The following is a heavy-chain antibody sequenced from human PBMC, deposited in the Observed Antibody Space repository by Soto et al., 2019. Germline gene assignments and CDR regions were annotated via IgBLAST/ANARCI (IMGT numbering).Heavy chain of an antibody. CDR2: IDPSDSRT. V-gene: IGHV5-10-1*04. CDR1: GYSFTSYW. J-gene: IGHJ1*01. D-gene: IGHD6-6*01. Sequence: PGASLKISCKGSGYSFTSYWISWVRQMPGKGLEWMGRIDPSDSRTIYSPSFQGQVTISADKSISTAYLQWTSLKASDTAIYYCSKFKYSTSVRYLQHWGQGTPVTVSS. CDR3: SKFKYSTSVRYLQH.